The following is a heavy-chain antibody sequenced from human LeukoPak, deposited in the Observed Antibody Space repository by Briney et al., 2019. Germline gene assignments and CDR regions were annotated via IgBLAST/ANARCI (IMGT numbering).Heavy chain of an antibody. CDR3: VLRARTNFDY. Sequence: ASVKVSCKASGGTFSSYAISWVRQAPGQGLEWMGGIIPIFGTANYAQKFQGRVTITTDESTSTAYMELSSLRSEDTAVYYCVLRARTNFDYWGQGTLVTVSS. CDR1: GGTFSSYA. CDR2: IIPIFGTA. V-gene: IGHV1-69*05. J-gene: IGHJ4*02. D-gene: IGHD2-15*01.